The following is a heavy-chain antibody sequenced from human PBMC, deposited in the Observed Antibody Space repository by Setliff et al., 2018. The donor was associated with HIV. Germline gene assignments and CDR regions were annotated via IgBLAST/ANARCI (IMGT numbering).Heavy chain of an antibody. D-gene: IGHD2-8*01. Sequence: SETLSLTCTVSGGSISSSSYYWAWIRQPPGKGLEWIGNIYYSGSTYYNPSLKSRGAMSVDTSKNQFSLRLNSVTAADTGVYYCARAPSCADSWCYMYYYYYYGMDVWGLGTTVTVSS. CDR3: ARAPSCADSWCYMYYYYYYGMDV. V-gene: IGHV4-39*01. CDR1: GGSISSSSYY. J-gene: IGHJ6*02. CDR2: IYYSGST.